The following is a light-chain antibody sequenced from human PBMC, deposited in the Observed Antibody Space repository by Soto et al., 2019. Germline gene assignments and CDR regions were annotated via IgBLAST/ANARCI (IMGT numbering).Light chain of an antibody. Sequence: VVTQSPATLSFSPGESATLSCRDSQSVSSNLAWYQQKPGQAPRLIIYVAYNRATGIPARFSGSGSGTDFTLTISSLEPEDFAVYYCQQSSNWPPFTCGQGTRLEIK. CDR3: QQSSNWPPFT. V-gene: IGKV3-11*01. J-gene: IGKJ5*01. CDR2: VAY. CDR1: QSVSSN.